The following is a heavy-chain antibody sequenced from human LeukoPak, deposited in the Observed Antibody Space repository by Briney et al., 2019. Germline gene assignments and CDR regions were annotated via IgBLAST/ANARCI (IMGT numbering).Heavy chain of an antibody. D-gene: IGHD6-13*01. Sequence: ASMKVSCKASGYTFTRYDINWVRQATGQGLEWMGWMNPNSGNTGYAQKFQGRVTITRNTSTNTAYMELSSLRSEDTAVYYCARRAAAGTALDYWGQGTLVTVSS. J-gene: IGHJ4*02. CDR1: GYTFTRYD. CDR3: ARRAAAGTALDY. CDR2: MNPNSGNT. V-gene: IGHV1-8*03.